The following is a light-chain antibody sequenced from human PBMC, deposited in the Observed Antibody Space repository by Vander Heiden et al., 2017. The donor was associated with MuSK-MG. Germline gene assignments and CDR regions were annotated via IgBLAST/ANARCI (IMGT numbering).Light chain of an antibody. Sequence: SYVLTQPPSVSVAPGHTARITCGGHTIGSKSVHWYQQKRGQAPVLVVYDDSDRPSGITERFSGSNSGNTATLTISRVEAGDEADYYCQVWDSSSDHYVFGTGTKVTVL. CDR2: DDS. V-gene: IGLV3-21*02. J-gene: IGLJ1*01. CDR1: TIGSKS. CDR3: QVWDSSSDHYV.